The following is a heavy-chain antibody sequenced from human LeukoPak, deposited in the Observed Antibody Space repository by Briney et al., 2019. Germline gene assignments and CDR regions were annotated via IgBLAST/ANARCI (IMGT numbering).Heavy chain of an antibody. J-gene: IGHJ4*02. CDR3: ASLYFYGSGRYPNLDY. CDR1: GFAFSGYG. D-gene: IGHD3-10*01. Sequence: GGSLRLSCAASGFAFSGYGMHWVRQAPGKGLEWVAVIWSDGNRKYYLDSVKGRFTISRDNSENTLYLQMNSLRAEDTAVYYCASLYFYGSGRYPNLDYWGQGTLVTVSS. CDR2: IWSDGNRK. V-gene: IGHV3-33*01.